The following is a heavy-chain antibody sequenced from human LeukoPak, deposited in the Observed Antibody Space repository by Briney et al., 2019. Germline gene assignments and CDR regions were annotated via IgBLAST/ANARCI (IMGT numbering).Heavy chain of an antibody. J-gene: IGHJ4*02. D-gene: IGHD6-19*01. CDR2: ISSGGDST. V-gene: IGHV3-23*01. Sequence: GGSLILSCAASGFIFSNYAMSWVRQVPGRGLEWVSTISSGGDSTYVADSVKGRFTISRDNSKNSLYLQMNTVRAEDTAVYYCVKGPRPDITVAHTVENWGQGTLVTVSS. CDR3: VKGPRPDITVAHTVEN. CDR1: GFIFSNYA.